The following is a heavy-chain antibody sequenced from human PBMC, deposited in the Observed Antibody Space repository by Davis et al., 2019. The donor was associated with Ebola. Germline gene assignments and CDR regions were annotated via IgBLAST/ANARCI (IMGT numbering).Heavy chain of an antibody. Sequence: PAGSLTLSCAAASGFAFSIHWMTWVRQAPGKGLEWVANIMQDGGETYYADSVKGRFAISRDNAKNSLYLQMNSLRAEDTAIYYCARAAVPAAQDYWGQGTLVTVSS. J-gene: IGHJ4*02. V-gene: IGHV3-7*03. CDR2: IMQDGGET. CDR3: ARAAVPAAQDY. CDR1: GFAFSIHW. D-gene: IGHD2-2*01.